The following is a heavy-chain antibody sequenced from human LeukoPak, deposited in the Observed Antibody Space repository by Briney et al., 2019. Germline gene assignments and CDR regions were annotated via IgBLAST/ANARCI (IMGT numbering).Heavy chain of an antibody. CDR2: ISTYNGDT. CDR1: GYTFPSYG. CDR3: TRDQPSRKGDY. V-gene: IGHV1-18*01. J-gene: IGHJ4*02. Sequence: VASVKVSCKASGYTFPSYGISWVRQAPGQGLEWMGWISTYNGDTNYAQKFRGRVTMTTDTSTSTAYMELRSLRSDDTAVYYCTRDQPSRKGDYWGQGTLVTVSS.